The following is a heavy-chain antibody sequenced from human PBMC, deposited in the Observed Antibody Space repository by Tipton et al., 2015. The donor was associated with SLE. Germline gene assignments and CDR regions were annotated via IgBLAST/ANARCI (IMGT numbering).Heavy chain of an antibody. CDR1: GGSISSYY. CDR3: ARPTGATRAEYFQH. V-gene: IGHV4-59*12. D-gene: IGHD1-26*01. CDR2: IYYSGST. Sequence: TLSLTCTVSGGSISSYYWSWIRQPPGKGLEWIGYIYYSGSTYYKPSLKSRVNISVDTSKNQSSLKLSSVTAADTAVYYCARPTGATRAEYFQHWGQGTLVTVSS. J-gene: IGHJ1*01.